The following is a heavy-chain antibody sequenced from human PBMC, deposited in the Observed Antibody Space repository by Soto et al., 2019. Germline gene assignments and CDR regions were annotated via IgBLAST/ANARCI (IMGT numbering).Heavy chain of an antibody. CDR1: GFTFRSYA. J-gene: IGHJ4*02. CDR2: MSYDGSNK. D-gene: IGHD3-16*01. CDR3: ARDGGAY. V-gene: IGHV3-30-3*01. Sequence: QVQLVESGGGVVQPGRSLRLSSAAPGFTFRSYAMHWVRRAPGKGLEWMAVMSYDGSNKYYADSVKGRFTISRDNSKNTLYLQMNSLRPEDTALYYCARDGGAYWGQGTLVIVSS.